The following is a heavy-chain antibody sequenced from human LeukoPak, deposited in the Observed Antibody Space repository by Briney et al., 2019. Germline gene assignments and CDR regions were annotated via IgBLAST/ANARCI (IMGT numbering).Heavy chain of an antibody. V-gene: IGHV3-74*01. D-gene: IGHD3-10*01. CDR3: VRDRGGLPVVY. CDR1: GFTFSAYW. CDR2: ISSDGTTT. Sequence: GGSLRLSCAASGFTFSAYWMHWVRQIPGKGLVWVSHISSDGTTTTYADSVEGRFTISRDNARNTLFLQMKSLRAEDTAVYFCVRDRGGLPVVYWGQGSLVTVSS. J-gene: IGHJ4*02.